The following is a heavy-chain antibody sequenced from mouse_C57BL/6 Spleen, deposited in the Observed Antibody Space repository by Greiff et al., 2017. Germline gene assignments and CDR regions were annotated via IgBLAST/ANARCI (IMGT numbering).Heavy chain of an antibody. CDR2: IWSGGST. Sequence: QVQLKESGPGLVQPSQSLSITCTVSGFSLTSYGVHWVRQSPGKGLEWLGVIWSGGSTDYNAAFISRLSISKDNSKSQVFFKMNSLQADDTAIYYCARDYYGSTPRYFDVWGTGTTVTVSS. CDR1: GFSLTSYG. V-gene: IGHV2-2*01. D-gene: IGHD1-1*01. J-gene: IGHJ1*03. CDR3: ARDYYGSTPRYFDV.